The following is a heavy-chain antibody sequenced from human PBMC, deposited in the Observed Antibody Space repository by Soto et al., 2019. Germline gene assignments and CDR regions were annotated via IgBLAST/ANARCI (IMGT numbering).Heavy chain of an antibody. CDR3: ASHYSGYDSGLTIYYYYMDV. CDR1: GGSFSSYY. V-gene: IGHV4-59*08. CDR2: IYYSGST. Sequence: SETVSLTCTVSGGSFSSYYWSWIRQPPGKGLEWIGYIYYSGSTNYNPSLKSRVTISVDTSKNQFSLKLSSVTAADTAVYYCASHYSGYDSGLTIYYYYMDVWGKGTTVTVSS. J-gene: IGHJ6*03. D-gene: IGHD5-12*01.